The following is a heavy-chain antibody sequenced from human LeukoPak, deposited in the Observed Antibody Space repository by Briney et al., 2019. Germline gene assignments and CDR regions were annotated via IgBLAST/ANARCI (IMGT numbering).Heavy chain of an antibody. CDR2: ISSSGSTI. CDR3: ARVLAYYYYMDV. J-gene: IGHJ6*03. CDR1: GFTFSDYY. Sequence: GSLRLSCAASGFTFSDYYMSWIRQAPGKGLEWVSYISSSGSTIYYADSVKGRFTISRDNAKNSLYLQMNSLRAEDTAVYYCARVLAYYYYMDVWGKGTTVTVSS. V-gene: IGHV3-11*01.